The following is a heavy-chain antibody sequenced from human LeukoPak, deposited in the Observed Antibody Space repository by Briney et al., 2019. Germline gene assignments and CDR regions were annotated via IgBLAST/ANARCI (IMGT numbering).Heavy chain of an antibody. J-gene: IGHJ1*01. V-gene: IGHV1-18*01. CDR1: GYIFISYG. D-gene: IGHD1-26*01. CDR3: ALYYSGRYGYFKH. Sequence: GASVKVSCKASGYIFISYGISWVRQAPGQGLEWMGWISAYNGNTNYAQKLQGRVTMTTDASTSTAYMELRSLRSDDTAVYYCALYYSGRYGYFKHWGQGTLVTVSS. CDR2: ISAYNGNT.